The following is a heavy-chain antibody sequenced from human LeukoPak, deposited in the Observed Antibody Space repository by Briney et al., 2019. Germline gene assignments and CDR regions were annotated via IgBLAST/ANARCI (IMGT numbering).Heavy chain of an antibody. J-gene: IGHJ4*02. CDR3: AKRKNSPGYSSLDQ. Sequence: GGSLKLSCVASGFTFSSFALDWFRQAPGRGLDWISVVSRTGSTKYYADSVKGRFTVSRDNSKNTVYLQMNSLRVDDSAVYYCAKRKNSPGYSSLDQWGQGTLVTVSS. D-gene: IGHD2-15*01. V-gene: IGHV3-23*01. CDR1: GFTFSSFA. CDR2: VSRTGSTK.